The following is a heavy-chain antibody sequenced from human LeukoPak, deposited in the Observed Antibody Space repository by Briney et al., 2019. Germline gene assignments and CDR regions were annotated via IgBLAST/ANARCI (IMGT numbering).Heavy chain of an antibody. CDR1: GFTFSNYW. J-gene: IGHJ4*02. D-gene: IGHD6-19*01. Sequence: PGGSLRLSCVVSGFTFSNYWMTWVRQAPGKGLEWVANIKPNGGEQYYVDSVKGRFTISRDNAKNSLYLQMNSLTAEDTAVYYCASQPSAVAGNYWGQGTLVTVSS. CDR3: ASQPSAVAGNY. CDR2: IKPNGGEQ. V-gene: IGHV3-7*02.